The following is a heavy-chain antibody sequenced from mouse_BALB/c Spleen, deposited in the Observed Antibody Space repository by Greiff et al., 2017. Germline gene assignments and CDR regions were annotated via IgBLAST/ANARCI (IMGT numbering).Heavy chain of an antibody. V-gene: IGHV1S56*01. D-gene: IGHD1-1*01. Sequence: QVQLKESGPELVKPGASVRISCKASGYTFTSYYIHWVKQRPGQGLEWIGWIYPGNVNTKYNEKFKGKATLTADKSSSTAYMQLSSLTSEDSAVYFCAKGEFITTVVLDYWGQGTTLTVSS. CDR1: GYTFTSYY. CDR2: IYPGNVNT. CDR3: AKGEFITTVVLDY. J-gene: IGHJ2*01.